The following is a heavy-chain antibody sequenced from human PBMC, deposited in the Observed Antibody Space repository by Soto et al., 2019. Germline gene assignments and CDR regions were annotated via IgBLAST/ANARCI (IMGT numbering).Heavy chain of an antibody. Sequence: SSETLSLTCTVSGGSITSSYWSWIRRPPGKGLEWIAYTYDTGISGYTPSTSYNPSLKSRVTMSVDTSKSQFSLKLTSVTAADTAVYYCARGEDAFFYYGLDVWGQGITVTVSS. J-gene: IGHJ6*02. V-gene: IGHV4-59*01. CDR3: ARGEDAFFYYGLDV. CDR1: GGSITSSY. CDR2: TYDTGISGYTPST.